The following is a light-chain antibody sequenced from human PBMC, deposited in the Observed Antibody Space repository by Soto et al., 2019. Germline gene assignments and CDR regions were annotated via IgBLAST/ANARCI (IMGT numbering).Light chain of an antibody. J-gene: IGKJ1*01. Sequence: DIQMTQSPATLSASVGERITITCRASQSISSWLSWYQQKPGKAHKLLIYKASTLKSGVPSRFSGSGSGTEFTLTISSLQPDDFATYYCQHYNSYSEAFGQGTKVDIK. CDR3: QHYNSYSEA. CDR2: KAS. CDR1: QSISSW. V-gene: IGKV1-5*03.